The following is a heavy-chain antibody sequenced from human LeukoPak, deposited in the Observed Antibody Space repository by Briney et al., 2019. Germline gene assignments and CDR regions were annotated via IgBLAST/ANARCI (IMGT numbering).Heavy chain of an antibody. CDR1: GGSISSYY. CDR3: AREASRAGTYYFDY. Sequence: PSETLSLTCTVSGGSISSYYWSRIRQPPGKGLEWIGYIYYSGSTNYNPSLKSRVTISVDTSKNQFSLKLRSVTAADTAVYFCAREASRAGTYYFDYWGQGTLLTVSS. CDR2: IYYSGST. D-gene: IGHD3-10*01. J-gene: IGHJ4*02. V-gene: IGHV4-59*01.